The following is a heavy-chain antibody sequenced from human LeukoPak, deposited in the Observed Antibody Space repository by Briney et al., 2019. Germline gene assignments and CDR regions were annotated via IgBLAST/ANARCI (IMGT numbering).Heavy chain of an antibody. CDR1: GFTFDDYA. Sequence: GGSLRLSCAASGFTFDDYAMHWVRQAPGKGLEWVSLISGDGGSTYYADSVKGRFTISRDNSKNSLYLQMNSLRTVDTALYYCAKPDGPENIWGQGTMVTVSS. CDR3: AKPDGPENI. D-gene: IGHD5-24*01. CDR2: ISGDGGST. V-gene: IGHV3-43*02. J-gene: IGHJ3*02.